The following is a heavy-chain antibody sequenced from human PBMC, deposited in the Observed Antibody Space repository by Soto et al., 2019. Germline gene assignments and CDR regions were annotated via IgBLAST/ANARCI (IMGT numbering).Heavy chain of an antibody. CDR2: IYDSGST. Sequence: QVLLQESGPGLVKPSQTLSLTCTVSGGSISSGDYNWSWIRQSPGKGLEWIGHIYDSGSTYNNPSLQSRFTISVDTSKNQFSLNLSSVTAADTAVYYCARGPSGDKVDYWGQGTLVTVSS. V-gene: IGHV4-30-4*01. CDR3: ARGPSGDKVDY. CDR1: GGSISSGDYN. D-gene: IGHD7-27*01. J-gene: IGHJ4*02.